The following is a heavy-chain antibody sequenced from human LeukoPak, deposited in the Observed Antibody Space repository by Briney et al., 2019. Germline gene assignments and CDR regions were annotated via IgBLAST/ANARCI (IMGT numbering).Heavy chain of an antibody. Sequence: GGSLRLSCTASGFTFGDYAMSWVRQAPGKGLEWVGFIRSKAYGGTTEYAASVKGRFTISRDDSKSIAYLQMNSLKTEGTAVYYCTREGMSKLMATMDAFDIWGQGTMVTVSS. CDR1: GFTFGDYA. CDR3: TREGMSKLMATMDAFDI. V-gene: IGHV3-49*04. J-gene: IGHJ3*02. CDR2: IRSKAYGGTT. D-gene: IGHD5-24*01.